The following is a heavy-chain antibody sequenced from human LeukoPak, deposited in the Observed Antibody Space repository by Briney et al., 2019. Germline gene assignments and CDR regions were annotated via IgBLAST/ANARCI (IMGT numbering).Heavy chain of an antibody. Sequence: GGSLRLSCAASGFTFSGSDMIWVRQASGKGLEWVGRIRGKANSYATAYAASVKGRFTISRDDSRNTAYLQMNSLKTEDTAVYYCAREIPGGAIHLDYWGQGTLVTVSS. CDR1: GFTFSGSD. V-gene: IGHV3-73*01. J-gene: IGHJ4*02. D-gene: IGHD3-10*01. CDR3: AREIPGGAIHLDY. CDR2: IRGKANSYAT.